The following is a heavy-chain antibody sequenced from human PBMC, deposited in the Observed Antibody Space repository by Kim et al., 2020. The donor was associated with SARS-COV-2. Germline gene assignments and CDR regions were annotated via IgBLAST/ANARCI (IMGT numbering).Heavy chain of an antibody. V-gene: IGHV4-39*01. CDR3: ARQPRRGYNWNYNYYYYMDV. Sequence: SETLSLTCTVSGGSISSSSYYWGWIRQPPGKGLEWIGSIYYSGSTYYNPSLKSRVTISVDTSKNQFSLKLSSVTAADTAVYYCARQPRRGYNWNYNYYYYMDVWGKGTTVTVSS. CDR1: GGSISSSSYY. CDR2: IYYSGST. D-gene: IGHD1-20*01. J-gene: IGHJ6*03.